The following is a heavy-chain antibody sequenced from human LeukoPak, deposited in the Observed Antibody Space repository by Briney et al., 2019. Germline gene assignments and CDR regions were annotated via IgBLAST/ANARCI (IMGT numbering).Heavy chain of an antibody. CDR1: GFTFSSYW. CDR2: IKQDGSEK. Sequence: PGGSLRLSCVVSGFTFSSYWMSWVRQAPGKGLEWVANIKQDGSEKYYGDSVKGRFTMSRDNGKNSLYLQMNSLRAEDTAVYYCARVQWELRGVGSYFEYWGQGALVTVSS. J-gene: IGHJ4*02. V-gene: IGHV3-7*01. D-gene: IGHD1-26*01. CDR3: ARVQWELRGVGSYFEY.